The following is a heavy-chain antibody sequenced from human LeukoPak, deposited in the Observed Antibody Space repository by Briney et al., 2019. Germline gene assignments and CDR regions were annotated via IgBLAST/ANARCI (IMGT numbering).Heavy chain of an antibody. CDR1: GFTFGSYW. Sequence: PGGSLRLSCAASGFTFGSYWMHWVRQAPGKGLVWVSRINSDGSSTSYADSVKGRFTISRDNAKNTLYLQMNSLRAEDTAVYYCASPYYYDSSGPYYYGMDVWGQGTTVTVSS. V-gene: IGHV3-74*01. CDR3: ASPYYYDSSGPYYYGMDV. D-gene: IGHD3-22*01. CDR2: INSDGSST. J-gene: IGHJ6*02.